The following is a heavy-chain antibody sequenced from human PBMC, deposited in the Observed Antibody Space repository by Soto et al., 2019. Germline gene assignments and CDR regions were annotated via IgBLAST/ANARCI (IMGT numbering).Heavy chain of an antibody. D-gene: IGHD5-18*01. CDR1: GFTFSDYY. J-gene: IGHJ4*02. CDR3: AKGSAYYIQLFDY. Sequence: PGGSLRLSCAASGFTFSDYYMSWIRQAPGKGLEWVSYISSSSSYTNYADSVKGRFTISRDNAKNSLYLQMNSLRAEDTAVYYCAKGSAYYIQLFDYWGQGTLVTVSS. V-gene: IGHV3-11*06. CDR2: ISSSSSYT.